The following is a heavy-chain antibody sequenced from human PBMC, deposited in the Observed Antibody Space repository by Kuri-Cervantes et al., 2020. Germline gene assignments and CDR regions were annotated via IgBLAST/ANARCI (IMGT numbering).Heavy chain of an antibody. Sequence: GGSLRLSCAASGFTFSSYGMHWVRQAPGKGLEWVANIKQDGSEKYYVDSVKGRFTISRDNAKNSLYLQMNSLRAEDTAVYYCAKDQVRQQLDSYGMDVWGQGTTVTVSS. J-gene: IGHJ6*02. CDR2: IKQDGSEK. CDR1: GFTFSSYG. D-gene: IGHD6-13*01. CDR3: AKDQVRQQLDSYGMDV. V-gene: IGHV3-7*01.